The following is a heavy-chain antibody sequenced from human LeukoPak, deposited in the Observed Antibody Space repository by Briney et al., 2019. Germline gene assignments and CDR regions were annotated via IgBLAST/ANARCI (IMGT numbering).Heavy chain of an antibody. Sequence: GGSLRLSCAASGFTFSRNGIHWVRQAPGKGLEWVAFIRHDGSDKYYAGSVKGRFTISRDNFKNTVYLQMNSLRAEDTAVYYCAKCDSTGYYSVELVDYWGQGTLVTVSS. CDR1: GFTFSRNG. V-gene: IGHV3-30*02. D-gene: IGHD3-22*01. CDR3: AKCDSTGYYSVELVDY. J-gene: IGHJ4*02. CDR2: IRHDGSDK.